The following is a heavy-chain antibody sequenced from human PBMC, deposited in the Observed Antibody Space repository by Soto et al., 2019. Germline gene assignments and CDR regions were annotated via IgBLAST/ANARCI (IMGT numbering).Heavy chain of an antibody. J-gene: IGHJ5*02. CDR1: GFSLSTSGVG. Sequence: QITLKESGPTLVKPTQTLTLTCTFSGFSLSTSGVGVGWIRQPPGKALEWLALIYWDDDKRYSPSLKSRLTITTDTSKNQVVLTMTNMDPVDTATYYCAHGSGPGGWFDPWGQGTLVTVSS. CDR3: AHGSGPGGWFDP. D-gene: IGHD3-10*01. CDR2: IYWDDDK. V-gene: IGHV2-5*02.